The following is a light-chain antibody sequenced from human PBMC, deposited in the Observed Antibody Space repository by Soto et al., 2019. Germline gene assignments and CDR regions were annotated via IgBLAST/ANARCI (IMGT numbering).Light chain of an antibody. V-gene: IGLV2-14*01. CDR1: SSDVGAYNY. J-gene: IGLJ1*01. CDR3: SSYTSSDTPYV. CDR2: VVS. Sequence: QSALTQPASVSGSPGQSITISCTGTSSDVGAYNYVSWYQQHPDKAPKLMIYVVSNRPSGVSNRFSGFKSGNTASLTISGLQAEDEADYYSSSYTSSDTPYVFGTGTKLTVL.